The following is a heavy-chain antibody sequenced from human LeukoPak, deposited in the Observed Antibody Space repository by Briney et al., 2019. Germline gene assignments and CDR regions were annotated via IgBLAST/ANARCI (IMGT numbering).Heavy chain of an antibody. CDR1: GGTFSSYA. Sequence: GSSVKVSCKASGGTFSSYAISWVRQAPGQGLEWMGGIIPIFGTANYAQKFQGRVTITTDKSTSTAYMELSSLRSEDTAVYYCARDHGRSGSYRDYYYGMDVWGQGTTVTVSS. CDR2: IIPIFGTA. D-gene: IGHD1-26*01. CDR3: ARDHGRSGSYRDYYYGMDV. V-gene: IGHV1-69*05. J-gene: IGHJ6*02.